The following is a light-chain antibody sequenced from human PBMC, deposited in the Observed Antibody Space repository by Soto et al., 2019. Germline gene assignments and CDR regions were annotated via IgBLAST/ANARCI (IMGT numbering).Light chain of an antibody. V-gene: IGLV2-14*01. J-gene: IGLJ1*01. CDR3: SSYTSSRIPYV. CDR1: SSDVGGYTY. CDR2: EVS. Sequence: QSALTQPASVSGSPGQSITISCTGTSSDVGGYTYVSWYQQHPGKAPEFIIYEVSNRPSGVSNRFSGSKSGNTASLTISGLQAEDEADYFCSSYTSSRIPYVFGTGTKLTVL.